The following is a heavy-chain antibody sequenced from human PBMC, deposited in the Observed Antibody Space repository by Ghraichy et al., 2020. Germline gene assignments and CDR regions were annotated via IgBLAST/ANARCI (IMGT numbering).Heavy chain of an antibody. CDR1: GGSFSGYY. CDR2: INHSGST. J-gene: IGHJ2*01. V-gene: IGHV4-34*01. CDR3: ARGRGSRYWYFDL. D-gene: IGHD3-10*01. Sequence: LSLTCAVYGGSFSGYYWSWIRQPPGKGLEWIGEINHSGSTNYNPSLKSRVTISVDTSKNQFSLKLSSVTAADTAVYYCARGRGSRYWYFDLWGRGTLVTVSS.